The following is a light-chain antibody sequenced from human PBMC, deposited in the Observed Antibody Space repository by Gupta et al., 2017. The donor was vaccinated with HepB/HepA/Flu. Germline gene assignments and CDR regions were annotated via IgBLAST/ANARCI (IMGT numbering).Light chain of an antibody. CDR2: NNN. CDR3: QSYDNSLSGVI. V-gene: IGLV1-40*01. J-gene: IGLJ2*01. CDR1: NFNIGAGYG. Sequence: QSALTQPPSVSGAPGQRVTISCTGTNFNIGAGYGVHWYQQLPGTAPKLLIHNNNNRPSGVPDRFSGSKSGTSTSLAITGLQAEDEGDYYGQSYDNSLSGVIFGGGTKVTV.